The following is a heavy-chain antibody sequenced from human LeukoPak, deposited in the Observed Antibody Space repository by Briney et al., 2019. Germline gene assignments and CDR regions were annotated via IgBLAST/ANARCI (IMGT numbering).Heavy chain of an antibody. CDR1: RDSTTRDN. J-gene: IGHJ4*02. Sequence: PSETLSLTCTVSRDSTTRDNWSWIRQPPRKGQGRSGFINYRGTTSYNPSLTSRVAISRDMSKNQFALNLSSVSAADTAVYYCARYRDGDRDISLDIWGQGTLVTVSS. V-gene: IGHV4-59*08. CDR3: ARYRDGDRDISLDI. CDR2: INYRGTT. D-gene: IGHD4-17*01.